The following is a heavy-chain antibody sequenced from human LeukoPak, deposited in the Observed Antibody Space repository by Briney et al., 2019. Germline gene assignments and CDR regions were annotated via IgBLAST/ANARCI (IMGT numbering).Heavy chain of an antibody. Sequence: GGSLRLSWAAYGFTFDDYAMHWVRQAPGKGLEWVSGISWNSGSIGYADSVKGRFTISRDNAKNSLYLQMNSLRAEDTALYYCAKEMARKYSYGYLDSDYWGQGTLVTVSS. D-gene: IGHD5-18*01. J-gene: IGHJ4*02. CDR3: AKEMARKYSYGYLDSDY. CDR2: ISWNSGSI. V-gene: IGHV3-9*01. CDR1: GFTFDDYA.